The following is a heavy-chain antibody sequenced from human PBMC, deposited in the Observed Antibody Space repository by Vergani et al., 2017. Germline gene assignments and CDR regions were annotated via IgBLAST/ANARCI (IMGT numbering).Heavy chain of an antibody. CDR2: IRSKAYGQAT. CDR1: GFTFGYYA. Sequence: EVQLVESGGDLVQPGRSLRLSCTASGFTFGYYAMDWFRQAPGQGLEWVGGIRSKAYGQATIYAASVKGRFTISRDDSKSIAYLQMNNLQTEDTAMYYCARQVAVAGKWWGPYYYYGMDVWGQGTTVTVSS. V-gene: IGHV3-49*03. CDR3: ARQVAVAGKWWGPYYYYGMDV. J-gene: IGHJ6*02. D-gene: IGHD6-19*01.